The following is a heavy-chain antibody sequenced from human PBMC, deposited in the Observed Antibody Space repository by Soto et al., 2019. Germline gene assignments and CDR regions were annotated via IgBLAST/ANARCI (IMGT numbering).Heavy chain of an antibody. CDR1: GGSISSYY. CDR2: IYYSGST. CDR3: ARLFPAANHDAFDI. J-gene: IGHJ3*02. V-gene: IGHV4-59*01. D-gene: IGHD2-2*01. Sequence: SETLSLTCTVSGGSISSYYWSWIRQPPGKGLEWIGYIYYSGSTNYNPSLKSRVTISVDTSKNQFSLKLSSVTAADTAVYYCARLFPAANHDAFDIWGQGTMVTVSS.